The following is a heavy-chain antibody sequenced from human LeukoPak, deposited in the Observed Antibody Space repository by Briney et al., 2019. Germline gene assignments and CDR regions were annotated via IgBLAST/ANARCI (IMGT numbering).Heavy chain of an antibody. CDR1: GFTFSRSW. CDR3: ARVGPSYYYYYMDA. Sequence: PGGSLRLSCSASGFTFSRSWMTWVRQAPGKGLEWVANIKQDGSEQYTADSLKGRFTISRDNDKKLVFLQMNSLRVDDTAVYYCARVGPSYYYYYMDAWGNGTTVIVSS. V-gene: IGHV3-7*01. CDR2: IKQDGSEQ. J-gene: IGHJ6*03.